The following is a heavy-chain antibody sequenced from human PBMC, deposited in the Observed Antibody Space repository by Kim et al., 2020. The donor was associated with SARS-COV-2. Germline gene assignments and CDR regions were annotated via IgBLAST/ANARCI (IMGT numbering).Heavy chain of an antibody. V-gene: IGHV3-13*01. D-gene: IGHD3-22*01. J-gene: IGHJ2*01. Sequence: PGSVKGRFTISRETAKNSLYLQMNSLSAGDTAVYYCARGGSSGYSYWYFDLWGRGTLVTVSS. CDR3: ARGGSSGYSYWYFDL.